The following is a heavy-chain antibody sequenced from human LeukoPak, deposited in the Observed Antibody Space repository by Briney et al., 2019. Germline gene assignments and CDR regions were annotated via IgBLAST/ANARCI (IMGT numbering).Heavy chain of an antibody. CDR2: SKSKTDGGTI. Sequence: SGGSLRLSCAASGLPFSDAWMSWVRQAAGKGLEWVGRSKSKTDGGTIDYAARVKGRFTISRDDSKNTLYLQMNSLRAEDTAVYYCAKDRLLYCAHGVCYSDLFDYWGQGSLVTVSS. D-gene: IGHD2-8*01. V-gene: IGHV3-15*01. CDR1: GLPFSDAW. J-gene: IGHJ4*02. CDR3: AKDRLLYCAHGVCYSDLFDY.